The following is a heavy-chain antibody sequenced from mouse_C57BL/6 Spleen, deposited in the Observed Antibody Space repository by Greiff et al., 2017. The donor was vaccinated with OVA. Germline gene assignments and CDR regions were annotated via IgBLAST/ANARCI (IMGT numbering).Heavy chain of an antibody. CDR2: IDPSDSYT. V-gene: IGHV1-69*01. CDR3: ARGGIRTGYFDV. CDR1: GYTFTSYW. J-gene: IGHJ1*03. Sequence: LVESGAELVMPGASVKLSCKASGYTFTSYWMHWVKQRPGQGLEWIGEIDPSDSYTNYNQKFKGKSTLTVDKSSSTAYMQLSSLTSEDSAVYYCARGGIRTGYFDVWGTGTTVTVSS.